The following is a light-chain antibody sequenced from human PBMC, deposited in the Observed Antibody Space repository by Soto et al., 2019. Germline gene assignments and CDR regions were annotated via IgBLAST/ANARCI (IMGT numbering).Light chain of an antibody. CDR1: SSDVGGYNY. J-gene: IGLJ1*01. CDR2: DVS. V-gene: IGLV2-14*01. CDR3: SSYTSSSTPGV. Sequence: QSVLTQPASVSGSPGQSITISCTGTSSDVGGYNYVSWYQQHPGKAPKLMIYDVSNRPSGVSNRFSGSKSGNTASLTISGFQAEDEADYSCSSYTSSSTPGVFGTGTKVTVL.